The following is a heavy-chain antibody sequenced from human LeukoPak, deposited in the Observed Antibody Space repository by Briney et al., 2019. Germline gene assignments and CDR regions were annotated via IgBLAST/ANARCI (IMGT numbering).Heavy chain of an antibody. J-gene: IGHJ4*02. D-gene: IGHD1-1*01. Sequence: GGSLRLSCAASGFTFSSYAMSWVRQAPGKGLEWVSAISGSGGSTYYADSVKGRFTISRDNSKNTLYLQMNNLRAEDTAVYYCARYNWNDANFDYWGQGTLVTVSS. CDR3: ARYNWNDANFDY. V-gene: IGHV3-23*01. CDR2: ISGSGGST. CDR1: GFTFSSYA.